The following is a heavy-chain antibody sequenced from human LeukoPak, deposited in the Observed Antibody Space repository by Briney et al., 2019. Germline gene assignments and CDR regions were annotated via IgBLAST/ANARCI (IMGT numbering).Heavy chain of an antibody. Sequence: GGSLRLSCAASGFTFSSYSMNWVRQAPGKGLEWVSSINSSSSYIYYADSVKGRFTISRDNAKNSLYLQMNSLRAEDTAVYYCARTGGRGYSYGYHGYWGQGTLVTVSS. CDR1: GFTFSSYS. V-gene: IGHV3-21*01. J-gene: IGHJ4*02. CDR2: INSSSSYI. D-gene: IGHD5-18*01. CDR3: ARTGGRGYSYGYHGY.